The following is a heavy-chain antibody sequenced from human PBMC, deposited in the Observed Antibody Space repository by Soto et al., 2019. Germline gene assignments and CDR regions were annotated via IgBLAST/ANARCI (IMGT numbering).Heavy chain of an antibody. Sequence: QITLKESGPTLVKPTQTLTLTCTFSGFSLSTSGVGVGWIRQPPGKALEWLALIYWDDDKRYSPSLKSRLTXTXXTSKNQVVLTMTNMDPVDTATYYCAHGAAMAYFDYWGQGTLVTVSS. CDR1: GFSLSTSGVG. V-gene: IGHV2-5*02. CDR3: AHGAAMAYFDY. D-gene: IGHD5-18*01. CDR2: IYWDDDK. J-gene: IGHJ4*02.